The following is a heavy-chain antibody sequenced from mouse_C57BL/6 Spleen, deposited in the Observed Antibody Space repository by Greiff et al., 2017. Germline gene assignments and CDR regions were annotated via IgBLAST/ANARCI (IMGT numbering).Heavy chain of an antibody. CDR1: GYTFTDYY. CDR3: AREDYDYDGTDYYAMDY. Sequence: EVQLQQSGPELVKPGASVKISCKASGYTFTDYYMNWVKQSHGKSLEWIGDINPNNGGTSYNQKFKGKSTLTVDKSSSTAYMELSSLTSEDSAVYYCAREDYDYDGTDYYAMDYWGQGTSVTVSS. CDR2: INPNNGGT. V-gene: IGHV1-26*01. D-gene: IGHD2-4*01. J-gene: IGHJ4*01.